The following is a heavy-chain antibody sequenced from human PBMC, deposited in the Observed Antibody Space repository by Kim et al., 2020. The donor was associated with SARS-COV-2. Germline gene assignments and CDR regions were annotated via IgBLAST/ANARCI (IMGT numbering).Heavy chain of an antibody. J-gene: IGHJ4*02. Sequence: PVKGRFTISRDDSKNTLYLQMNSLKTEDTAVYYCTTDNYDSSGYWGGFDYWGQGTLVTVSS. CDR3: TTDNYDSSGYWGGFDY. V-gene: IGHV3-15*01. D-gene: IGHD3-22*01.